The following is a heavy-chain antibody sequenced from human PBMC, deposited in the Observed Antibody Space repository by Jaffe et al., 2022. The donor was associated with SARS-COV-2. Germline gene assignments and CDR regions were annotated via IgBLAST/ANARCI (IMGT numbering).Heavy chain of an antibody. CDR2: VYNIGST. Sequence: QVQLQESGPGLVKPSETLSLTCTVSGGSISSYYWTWIRQPPGKGLEWIGYVYNIGSTDYNPSLRSRVTISVETSKKQISLKLSSVTAADTAVYYCARGSPSGYYYYWGQGTLVTVSS. J-gene: IGHJ4*02. D-gene: IGHD3-22*01. V-gene: IGHV4-59*01. CDR3: ARGSPSGYYYY. CDR1: GGSISSYY.